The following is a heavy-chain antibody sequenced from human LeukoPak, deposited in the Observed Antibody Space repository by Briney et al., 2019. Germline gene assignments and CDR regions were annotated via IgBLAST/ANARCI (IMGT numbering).Heavy chain of an antibody. CDR1: GYTFTSYG. CDR2: ISAYNGNT. V-gene: IGHV1-18*01. Sequence: ASVKVSCKASGYTFTSYGISWVRQAPGQGLEWMGWISAYNGNTNYAQKLQGRVTMTTDTSTSTAYMELRSLRSDDTAVYYCARYYDSSGYYEDYYYYGMDVWGQGTTVTISS. D-gene: IGHD3-22*01. J-gene: IGHJ6*02. CDR3: ARYYDSSGYYEDYYYYGMDV.